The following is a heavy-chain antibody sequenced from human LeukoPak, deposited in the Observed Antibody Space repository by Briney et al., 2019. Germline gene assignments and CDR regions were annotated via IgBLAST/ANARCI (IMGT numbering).Heavy chain of an antibody. Sequence: GGSLRLSCAASGFTFSSYVMSWVRQAPGKGLEWVAGISAAGRTTYYADSVKGRFTVSRDNPRNTLFLQMKSLRVEDTAIYYCTKADLYNAGDEVWGQGTLVTVSS. CDR3: TKADLYNAGDEV. CDR2: ISAAGRTT. D-gene: IGHD7-27*01. J-gene: IGHJ4*02. V-gene: IGHV3-23*01. CDR1: GFTFSSYV.